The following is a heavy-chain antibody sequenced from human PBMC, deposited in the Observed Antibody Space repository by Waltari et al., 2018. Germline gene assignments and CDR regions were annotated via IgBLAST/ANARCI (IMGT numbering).Heavy chain of an antibody. J-gene: IGHJ6*02. CDR2: TYYRAKWYK. CDR1: GDSVPSNSAA. CDR3: ARGGITIFGVVIECMDV. D-gene: IGHD3-3*01. Sequence: QVQLQQSGPGLVKPSQTLSLTCAISGDSVPSNSAAWNWIRQSPSIGLEGLGKTYYRAKWYKDYAVSVKSRITINPDTSKNQFSLQLNSVTPEDTAVYYCARGGITIFGVVIECMDVWGQGTTVTVSS. V-gene: IGHV6-1*01.